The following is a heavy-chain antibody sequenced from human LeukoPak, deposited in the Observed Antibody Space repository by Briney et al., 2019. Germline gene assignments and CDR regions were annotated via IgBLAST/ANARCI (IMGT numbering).Heavy chain of an antibody. D-gene: IGHD2-15*01. V-gene: IGHV3-11*06. J-gene: IGHJ6*02. Sequence: GGSLRLSCAASGFTFSDYYMSWIRQAPGKGLEWVSSISSGTSYIYYADSVKGRFTISRDNAKNSLYLQMNSLRAEDKAVYYCATDRWVLLGAHYRYYGMDVWGQGTTVTVSS. CDR1: GFTFSDYY. CDR3: ATDRWVLLGAHYRYYGMDV. CDR2: ISSGTSYI.